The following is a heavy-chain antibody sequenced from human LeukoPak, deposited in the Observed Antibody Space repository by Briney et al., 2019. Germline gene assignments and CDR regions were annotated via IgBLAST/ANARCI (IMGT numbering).Heavy chain of an antibody. CDR2: IYYSGST. Sequence: PSETLSLTCTVSGGSISSSSYYWGWIRQPPGKGLEWIGSIYYSGSTYYNPSLKSRVTISVDTSKNQFSLKLSSVTAADTAVYYCASARWLQLYMDYWGQGTLVTVSS. CDR3: ASARWLQLYMDY. J-gene: IGHJ4*02. CDR1: GGSISSSSYY. D-gene: IGHD5-24*01. V-gene: IGHV4-39*07.